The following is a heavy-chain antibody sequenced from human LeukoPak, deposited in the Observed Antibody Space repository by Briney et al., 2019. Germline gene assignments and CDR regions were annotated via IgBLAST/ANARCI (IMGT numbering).Heavy chain of an antibody. J-gene: IGHJ4*02. CDR2: IYYSGST. D-gene: IGHD6-19*01. CDR3: ARMSNSSPILDY. CDR1: GGSISSSNW. Sequence: PSETLSLTCAVSGGSISSSNWWSWVRQPPGKGLEWIRYIYYSGSTNYDSSLKSRVTISVDTAKNQFSLKLNSVTAADTAVYYCARMSNSSPILDYWGQGTLVTVSS. V-gene: IGHV4-4*02.